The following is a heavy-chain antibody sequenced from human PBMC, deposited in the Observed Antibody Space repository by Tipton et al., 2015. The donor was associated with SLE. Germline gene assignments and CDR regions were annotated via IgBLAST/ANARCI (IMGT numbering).Heavy chain of an antibody. CDR3: ARDSTSGWHDY. J-gene: IGHJ4*02. CDR2: ISNSGST. CDR1: GGSVSSGFYY. Sequence: TLSLTCTVSGGSVSSGFYYWSWIRQPPGKGLEWIGYISNSGSTHYNPSLKSRITISIDTSKNQFSLEVNSVTAADTAVYYCARDSTSGWHDYWGQGTLVTVSS. V-gene: IGHV4-61*01. D-gene: IGHD6-25*01.